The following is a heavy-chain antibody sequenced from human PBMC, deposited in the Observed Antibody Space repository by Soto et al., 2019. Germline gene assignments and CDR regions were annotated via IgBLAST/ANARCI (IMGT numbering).Heavy chain of an antibody. CDR1: GFTFSSYA. CDR3: AKDPSFGVVIPYLFDY. Sequence: GGSLRLSCAASGFTFSSYAMSWVRQAPGKGLEWVSAISGSGGSTYYADSVKGRFTISRDNSKNTLYLQMNSLRAEDTAVYYCAKDPSFGVVIPYLFDYWGQGTLVTVSS. CDR2: ISGSGGST. V-gene: IGHV3-23*01. D-gene: IGHD3-3*01. J-gene: IGHJ4*02.